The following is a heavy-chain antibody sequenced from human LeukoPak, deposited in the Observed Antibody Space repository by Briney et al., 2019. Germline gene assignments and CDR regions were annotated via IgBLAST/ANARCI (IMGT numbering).Heavy chain of an antibody. V-gene: IGHV4-59*12. J-gene: IGHJ5*02. CDR2: IYYSGST. CDR3: ARDPLGYCSSTSCRAP. Sequence: PSETLSLTCTVSGGSISSYYWSWIRQPPGKGLEWIGYIYYSGSTNYNPSLKSRVTISVDTSKNQFSLKLSSVTAADTAVYYCARDPLGYCSSTSCRAPWGQGTLVTVSS. CDR1: GGSISSYY. D-gene: IGHD2-2*01.